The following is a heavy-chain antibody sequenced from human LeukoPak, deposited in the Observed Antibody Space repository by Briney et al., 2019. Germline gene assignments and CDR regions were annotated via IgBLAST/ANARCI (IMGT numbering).Heavy chain of an antibody. CDR3: ARDSVVRGAVAWGPKENKYGMDV. J-gene: IGHJ6*02. Sequence: PSETLSLTCTVSGGSIFDHYWIWIRLSAGKGLEWIGYVTASGGTNYNPSLKSRLTMLLDTSNSQFSLKLSSVTAADSAVYYCARDSVVRGAVAWGPKENKYGMDVWGQGTTVIVSS. CDR2: VTASGGT. CDR1: GGSIFDHY. V-gene: IGHV4-4*07. D-gene: IGHD3-10*01.